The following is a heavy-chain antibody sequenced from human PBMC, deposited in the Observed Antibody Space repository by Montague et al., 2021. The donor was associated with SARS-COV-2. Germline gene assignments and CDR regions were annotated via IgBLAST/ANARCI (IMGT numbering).Heavy chain of an antibody. D-gene: IGHD3-10*01. CDR3: VKDPGLLWVGGLFYGAFDI. J-gene: IGHJ3*02. CDR2: IRGSGGRK. CDR1: GFTFSSYA. Sequence: SLRLSCAASGFTFSSYAMSWVRQAPGKGLEWVSGIRGSGGRKYYADSVKGRFTISRDNSKKTLYLQLNSLRAEDTAVYYCVKDPGLLWVGGLFYGAFDIWGQGTMVTVSS. V-gene: IGHV3-23*01.